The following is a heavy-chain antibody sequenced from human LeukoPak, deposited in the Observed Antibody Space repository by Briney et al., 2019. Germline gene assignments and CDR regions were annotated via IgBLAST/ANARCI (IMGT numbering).Heavy chain of an antibody. CDR2: INPNSGGT. V-gene: IGHV1-2*02. CDR1: GYTFTGDY. D-gene: IGHD2-2*01. CDR3: AREREGCSSTSCFNWFDP. Sequence: GASVKVSCKASGYTFTGDYMHWVRQAPGQGLEWMGWINPNSGGTNYAQKFQGRVTMTRDTSISTAYMELSRLRSDDTALYYCAREREGCSSTSCFNWFDPWGQGTLVTVSS. J-gene: IGHJ5*02.